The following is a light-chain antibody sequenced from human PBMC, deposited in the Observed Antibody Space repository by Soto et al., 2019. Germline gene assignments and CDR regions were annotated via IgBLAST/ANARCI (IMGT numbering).Light chain of an antibody. CDR3: QQYGSSPPT. CDR1: HSVSSSY. J-gene: IGKJ2*01. Sequence: EIVLTQSPGTLSLSPGERATLSCRASHSVSSSYLAWYQQKPGQAPRLLIYGASSRATGIPDRFSGSGSGTDFTLTISRLEPEDFAVYYCQQYGSSPPTFGQGNKLEIK. V-gene: IGKV3-20*01. CDR2: GAS.